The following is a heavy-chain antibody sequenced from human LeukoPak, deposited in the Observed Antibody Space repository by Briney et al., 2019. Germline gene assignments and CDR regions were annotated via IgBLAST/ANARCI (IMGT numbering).Heavy chain of an antibody. CDR2: ISYDGSNK. J-gene: IGHJ3*02. D-gene: IGHD1-26*01. CDR3: ASPVGARGGAFDI. Sequence: GGSLRLSCAASGFTFSSYAMHWVRQAPGKGLEWVAVISYDGSNKYYADSVKGRFTISRDNSKNTLYLQMNSLRAEDTAVYYCASPVGARGGAFDIWGQGTMVTVSS. CDR1: GFTFSSYA. V-gene: IGHV3-30*04.